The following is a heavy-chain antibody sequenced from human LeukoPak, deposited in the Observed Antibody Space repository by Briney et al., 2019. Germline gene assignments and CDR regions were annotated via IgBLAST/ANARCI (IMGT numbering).Heavy chain of an antibody. CDR1: GFTFSSST. CDR3: AKEGRSTTPGY. J-gene: IGHJ4*02. Sequence: PGGSLRLSCAASGFTFSSSTMDWVCQAPGKGLEWVSSISSTSSSIYYTDSVKGRFTISRDNTKNSLYLQMNSLRAEDTAVYFCAKEGRSTTPGYWGQGTLVTVSS. CDR2: ISSTSSSI. D-gene: IGHD6-13*01. V-gene: IGHV3-21*01.